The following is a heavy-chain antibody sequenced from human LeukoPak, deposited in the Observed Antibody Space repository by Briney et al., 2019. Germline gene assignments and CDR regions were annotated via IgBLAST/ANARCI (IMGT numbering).Heavy chain of an antibody. D-gene: IGHD4/OR15-4a*01. CDR1: GFTFSSYG. J-gene: IGHJ4*02. V-gene: IGHV3-53*01. CDR2: IYSDNT. Sequence: GGSLRLSCAASGFTFSSYGMHWVRQAPGKGLEWASFIYSDNTHYSDSVKGRFTISRDNSKNTLYLQMNSLRAEDTAVYYCARRAGAYSHPYDYWGQGTLVTVSS. CDR3: ARRAGAYSHPYDY.